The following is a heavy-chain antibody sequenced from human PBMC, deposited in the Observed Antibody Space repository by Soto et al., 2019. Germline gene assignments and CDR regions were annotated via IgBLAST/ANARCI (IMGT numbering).Heavy chain of an antibody. J-gene: IGHJ4*02. CDR2: INAGNGNT. D-gene: IGHD3-10*01. V-gene: IGHV1-3*01. Sequence: GXSVKVCCXSSGSTFTSYAMNLVRQAPGQRLEWMGWINAGNGNTKYSQKLQGRVTITRDTSASTAYMELSRLRSEDTAVYYCARVKVRGAKNGAFDDWGQGTLVTVSS. CDR1: GSTFTSYA. CDR3: ARVKVRGAKNGAFDD.